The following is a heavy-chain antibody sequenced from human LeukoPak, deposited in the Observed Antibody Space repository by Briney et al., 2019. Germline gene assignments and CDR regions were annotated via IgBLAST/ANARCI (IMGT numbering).Heavy chain of an antibody. CDR1: GYSFTSYW. Sequence: GEYLKISCKGSGYSFTSYWIGWVRQMPGKGLEWMGIIYPGDSDTRYSPSFQGQVTISADKSISTAYLQWSSLKASDTAMYYCARHTQHNSRYNWFDPWGQGTLVTVSS. V-gene: IGHV5-51*01. CDR3: ARHTQHNSRYNWFDP. D-gene: IGHD1-1*01. CDR2: IYPGDSDT. J-gene: IGHJ5*02.